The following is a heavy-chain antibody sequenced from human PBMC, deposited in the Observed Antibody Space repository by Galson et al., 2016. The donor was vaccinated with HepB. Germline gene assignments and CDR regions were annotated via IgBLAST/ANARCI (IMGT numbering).Heavy chain of an antibody. Sequence: ETLSLTCTVSGGSISDYYWSWIRQPPGKGLEWIGYIYNSGSTNYNPSLKSRVTISIDTPKNQFSLKVSSVTAADTAVYYCARDWQPSRYHSLHVWGQGTTVTVSS. V-gene: IGHV4-59*01. J-gene: IGHJ6*02. CDR3: ARDWQPSRYHSLHV. CDR2: IYNSGST. D-gene: IGHD1-14*01. CDR1: GGSISDYY.